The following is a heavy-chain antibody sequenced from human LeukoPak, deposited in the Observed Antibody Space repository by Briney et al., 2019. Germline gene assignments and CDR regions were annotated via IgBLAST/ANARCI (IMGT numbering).Heavy chain of an antibody. CDR2: ISPNSGGT. Sequence: ASVKVSCKASGFTFSGYYMHWVRQAPGQGLEWMAWISPNSGGTNYVQKFQGRVTMTRDTSTVYMELSRLRSDDTAVYYCARAYSGYEAFDYWGQGTLVTVSS. J-gene: IGHJ4*02. V-gene: IGHV1-2*02. D-gene: IGHD5-12*01. CDR3: ARAYSGYEAFDY. CDR1: GFTFSGYY.